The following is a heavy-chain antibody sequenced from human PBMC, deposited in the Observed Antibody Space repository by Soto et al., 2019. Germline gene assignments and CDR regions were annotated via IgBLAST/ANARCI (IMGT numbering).Heavy chain of an antibody. V-gene: IGHV1-69*12. CDR2: IIPIFGTA. J-gene: IGHJ3*02. CDR1: GGTFSSYA. D-gene: IGHD2-21*02. CDR3: ATVGWGTVVTPNAFDI. Sequence: QVQLVQSGAEVKKPGSSVKVSCKASGGTFSSYAISWVRQAPGQGLEWMGGIIPIFGTANYAQKFQGRVTITADESTSPVCRELSSLRSEDTGVYYCATVGWGTVVTPNAFDIWGQGTMVTVSS.